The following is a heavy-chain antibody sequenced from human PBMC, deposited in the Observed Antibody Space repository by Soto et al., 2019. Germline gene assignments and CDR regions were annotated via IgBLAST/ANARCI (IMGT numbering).Heavy chain of an antibody. V-gene: IGHV1-69*01. D-gene: IGHD3-10*01. CDR3: AAPGEVVLADRYYFDY. CDR1: GGTFSSYA. Sequence: QVQLVQSGAEVKKPGSSVKVSCQASGGTFSSYAISWVRQAPGQGLEWMGGIIPIFGTANYAQKFQSRVTIPADAGTSNAYMELSSLRSEDTAVYYCAAPGEVVLADRYYFDYWGQGTLVTVSS. CDR2: IIPIFGTA. J-gene: IGHJ4*02.